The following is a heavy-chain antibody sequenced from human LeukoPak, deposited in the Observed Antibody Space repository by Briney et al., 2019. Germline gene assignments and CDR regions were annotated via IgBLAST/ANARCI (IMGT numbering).Heavy chain of an antibody. CDR2: IYCSGST. CDR3: ARYCSGGSCYPRTFDP. Sequence: NSSQTLSLTCTVSGGSISSGDYYWSWIRQPPGKGLEWIGYIYCSGSTYYNPSLKSRVTISVDTSKNQFSLKLSSVTAADTAVYYCARYCSGGSCYPRTFDPWGQGTLVTVSS. CDR1: GGSISSGDYY. J-gene: IGHJ5*02. V-gene: IGHV4-30-4*01. D-gene: IGHD2-15*01.